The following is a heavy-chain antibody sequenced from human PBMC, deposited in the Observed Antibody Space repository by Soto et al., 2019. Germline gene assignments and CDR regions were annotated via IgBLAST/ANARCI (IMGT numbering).Heavy chain of an antibody. V-gene: IGHV4-59*01. J-gene: IGHJ4*02. CDR3: ARGNYDFLTGHYIGYSDY. Sequence: PSETLSLTCTVSGGSISSYYWSWIRQPPGKGLEWIGYIYYSGSTNYNPSLESRVTISVDTSKNQFSLKLSSVTAADTAVYYCARGNYDFLTGHYIGYSDYWCQGTLVTVFS. CDR2: IYYSGST. CDR1: GGSISSYY. D-gene: IGHD3-9*01.